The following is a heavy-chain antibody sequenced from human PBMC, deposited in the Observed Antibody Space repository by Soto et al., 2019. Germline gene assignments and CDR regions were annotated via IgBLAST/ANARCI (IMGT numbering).Heavy chain of an antibody. D-gene: IGHD3-22*01. Sequence: SVKVSCQASGGTFSSYAISWVLQAPGQGLEWMGGIIPILGTANYAQKFQGRVTITADKSTSTAYMELSSLRSEDTAVYYCARDRGRYYDSSGYYYQYFQHWGQGTLVTVSS. CDR3: ARDRGRYYDSSGYYYQYFQH. V-gene: IGHV1-69*06. CDR1: GGTFSSYA. J-gene: IGHJ1*01. CDR2: IIPILGTA.